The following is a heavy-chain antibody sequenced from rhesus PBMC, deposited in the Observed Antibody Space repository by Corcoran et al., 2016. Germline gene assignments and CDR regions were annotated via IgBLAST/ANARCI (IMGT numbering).Heavy chain of an antibody. Sequence: QVTLKASGPALVKPTHTLTLACSFSGFSFSTTGMDVGWLRQPPGKSPEWLALVSWDEPKYCLSSLNTRLTVFKHTSKNQGVLTVTHVDPRDTANYYCAREATSSGFLFDSWGQGVLVTVSS. CDR1: GFSFSTTGMD. CDR2: VSWDEPK. V-gene: IGHV2-152*01. J-gene: IGHJ4*01. CDR3: AREATSSGFLFDS. D-gene: IGHD6-25*01.